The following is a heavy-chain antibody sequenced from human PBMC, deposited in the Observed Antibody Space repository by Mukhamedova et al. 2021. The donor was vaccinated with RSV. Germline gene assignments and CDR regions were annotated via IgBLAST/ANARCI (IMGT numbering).Heavy chain of an antibody. V-gene: IGHV3-30-3*01. D-gene: IGHD1-26*01. CDR3: ARDNSGSRLGYFDY. CDR2: ISYDGSNK. Sequence: VRQAPGKGLEWVAVISYDGSNKYYADSVKGRFTISRDNSKNTLYLQMNSLRAEDTAVYYCARDNSGSRLGYFDYWGQGTLVTVSS. J-gene: IGHJ4*02.